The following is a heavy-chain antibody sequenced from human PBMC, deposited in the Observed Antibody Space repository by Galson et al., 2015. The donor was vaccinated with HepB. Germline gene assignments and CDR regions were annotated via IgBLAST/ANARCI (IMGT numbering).Heavy chain of an antibody. V-gene: IGHV3-30-3*01. Sequence: SLRLSCAASGFTFSSYTMHWVRQAPGKGLEWVAVISYDENNKYYADSVKGRFSISRDNSKNTLYLQMNSLRAEDTAVYFCARARTTFFGIIILGDAVFDPRGQGTLVTVSS. CDR2: ISYDENNK. CDR1: GFTFSSYT. CDR3: ARARTTFFGIIILGDAVFDP. D-gene: IGHD3-3*01. J-gene: IGHJ5*02.